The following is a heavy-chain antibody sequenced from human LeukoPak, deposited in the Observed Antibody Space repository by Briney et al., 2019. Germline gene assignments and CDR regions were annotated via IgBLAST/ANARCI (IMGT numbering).Heavy chain of an antibody. D-gene: IGHD2-2*01. J-gene: IGHJ4*02. CDR3: ARDYLYAFDY. CDR1: GFNFSSYS. CDR2: ISGSGNAK. Sequence: GGSLRLSCAASGFNFSSYSMNWVRQAPGRGLEWVSYISGSGNAKHYTDSVKGRFTISRDNAKNALYLQMNSLRAEDTAVYFCARDYLYAFDYWGQGTLVTVSS. V-gene: IGHV3-48*01.